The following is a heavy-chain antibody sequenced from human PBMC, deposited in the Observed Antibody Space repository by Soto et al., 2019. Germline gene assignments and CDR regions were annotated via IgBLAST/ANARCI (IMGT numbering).Heavy chain of an antibody. CDR2: INHSGST. CDR1: GGSFIGYD. V-gene: IGHV4-34*01. D-gene: IGHD3-9*01. Sequence: SETLSLTCAVYGGSFIGYDCSWIRQPPWKGLEWIGEINHSGSTNYNPSLKSRVTISVDTSKNQFSLKLNSVTAADTAVYYCARGGSYDILSGYPYPLEFDHWGQRTLVAVSS. J-gene: IGHJ4*02. CDR3: ARGGSYDILSGYPYPLEFDH.